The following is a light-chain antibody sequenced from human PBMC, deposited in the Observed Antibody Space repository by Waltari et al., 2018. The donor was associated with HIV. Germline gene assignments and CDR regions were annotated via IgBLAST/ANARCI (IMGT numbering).Light chain of an antibody. V-gene: IGKV3D-15*01. J-gene: IGKJ5*01. CDR3: QQYYKWPLT. CDR2: GAS. Sequence: EIVMIQSPGPLTVSPGERATLSCRASESVNSNLAWYQRKPGQAPRLLIFGASTRATGVADRFSGSASGSDFTLTISRLQSEDFAVYYCQQYYKWPLTFGQGTRLEI. CDR1: ESVNSN.